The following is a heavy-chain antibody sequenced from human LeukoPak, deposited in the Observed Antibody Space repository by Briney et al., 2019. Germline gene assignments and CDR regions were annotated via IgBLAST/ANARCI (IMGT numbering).Heavy chain of an antibody. D-gene: IGHD1/OR15-1a*01. CDR2: ITNSGDA. CDR1: GVSITDFD. CDR3: ARHVEHAAYFHD. J-gene: IGHJ4*02. V-gene: IGHV4-4*08. Sequence: KPSETLSLTCTAAGVSITDFDWSWLRQSPGKGLEWIGWITNSGDANYNPSLESRLAISGDTSKSQLSLIVTSVTDADTAVYYCARHVEHAAYFHDCGQGVLVTVSS.